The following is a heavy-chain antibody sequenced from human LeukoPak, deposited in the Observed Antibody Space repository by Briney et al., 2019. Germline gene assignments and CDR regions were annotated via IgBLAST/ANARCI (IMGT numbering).Heavy chain of an antibody. V-gene: IGHV3-48*03. Sequence: GGSLRLSCAASGFTFSNYEMNWLRQAPGKGLEWVSYISISGTTIHYADSVKGRFTISRDNAKNSLYLQMSSLRAEDTAVYYCTRGGSSSYKYNAFDMWGQGTMVTVSS. CDR3: TRGGSSSYKYNAFDM. CDR1: GFTFSNYE. D-gene: IGHD3-22*01. J-gene: IGHJ3*02. CDR2: ISISGTTI.